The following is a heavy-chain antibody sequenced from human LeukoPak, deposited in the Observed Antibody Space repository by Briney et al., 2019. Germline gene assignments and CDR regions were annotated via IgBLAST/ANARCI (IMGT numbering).Heavy chain of an antibody. CDR3: AELGITMIGGV. J-gene: IGHJ6*04. D-gene: IGHD3-10*02. CDR2: ISSSGSTI. Sequence: PGGSLRLSCAASGFTFSSYEMNWVRQAPGKGLEWVSYISSSGSTIYYADSVKGRVTISRDNAKNSLYLQMNSLRAEYTAVYYCAELGITMIGGVWGKGTTVTISS. V-gene: IGHV3-48*03. CDR1: GFTFSSYE.